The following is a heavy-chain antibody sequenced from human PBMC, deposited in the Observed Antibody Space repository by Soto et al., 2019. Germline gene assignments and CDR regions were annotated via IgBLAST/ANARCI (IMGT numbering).Heavy chain of an antibody. J-gene: IGHJ4*02. CDR2: ISGTGGTT. CDR3: VRSIATRREVDY. CDR1: GFTFYNYA. V-gene: IGHV3-23*01. D-gene: IGHD6-6*01. Sequence: EVQLLESGGGLVQPGGSLRLSCAASGFTFYNYAMSWVRQAPGKGLEWVSGISGTGGTTYYADSVKGRFTIFRDNSKNTLYLQMNSLRAEDTALYYCVRSIATRREVDYWGQGTLLTVSS.